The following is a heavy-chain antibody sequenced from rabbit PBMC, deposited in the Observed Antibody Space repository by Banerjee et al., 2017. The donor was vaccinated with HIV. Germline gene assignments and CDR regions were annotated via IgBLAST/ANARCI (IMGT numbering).Heavy chain of an antibody. CDR1: GFDFSNYYM. CDR3: ARDPPGVIGWNFDL. D-gene: IGHD1-1*01. CDR2: IDPVLGVT. J-gene: IGHJ4*01. V-gene: IGHV1S45*01. Sequence: QEQLVESGGGLVQPGGSLKLSCKASGFDFSNYYMSWVRQAPGKGLEWIGYIDPVLGVTYYASWVNGRFTISKASSTTVTLQMTSLTAADTATYFCARDPPGVIGWNFDLLGPGTLVTVS.